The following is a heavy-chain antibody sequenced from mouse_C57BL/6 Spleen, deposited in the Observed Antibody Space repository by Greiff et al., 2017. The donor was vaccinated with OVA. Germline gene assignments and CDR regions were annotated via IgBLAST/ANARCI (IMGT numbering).Heavy chain of an antibody. V-gene: IGHV5-16*01. Sequence: EVKLVESEGGLVQPGSSMKLSCTASGFTFSDYYMAWVRQVPEKGLEWVANINYDGSSTYYLDSLKSRFIISRDNAKNILYLQMSSLKSEDTATYYCARDLEDYAMDYWGQGTSVTVSS. J-gene: IGHJ4*01. CDR1: GFTFSDYY. CDR2: INYDGSST. CDR3: ARDLEDYAMDY.